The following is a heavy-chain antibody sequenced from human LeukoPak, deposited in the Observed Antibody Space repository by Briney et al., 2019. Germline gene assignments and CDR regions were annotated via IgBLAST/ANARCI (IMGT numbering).Heavy chain of an antibody. CDR2: INQRGST. CDR1: GVAYRVYY. J-gene: IGHJ4*02. CDR3: ARGRALSSFDY. Sequence: SDTLSLTCAVYGVAYRVYYGSCIRQRPGKGLEGRGEINQRGSTNYNPSLKSRVTISVDTSKNQLSLKLSSVTAADTAVSYCARGRALSSFDYWGQGTLVTVSS. V-gene: IGHV4-34*01.